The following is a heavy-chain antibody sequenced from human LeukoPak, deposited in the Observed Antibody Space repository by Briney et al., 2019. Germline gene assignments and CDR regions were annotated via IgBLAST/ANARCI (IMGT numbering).Heavy chain of an antibody. J-gene: IGHJ6*02. CDR1: GRSFSGYY. V-gene: IGHV4-34*01. D-gene: IGHD2-2*01. CDR3: ARGPYCSSTSCLPPYYYYGMDV. Sequence: PSETLSLTCAVYGRSFSGYYWSWIRQPPGKGLEWIGEINHSGSTNYNPSLKSRVTISVDTSKNQFSLKLSSVTAADTAVYYCARGPYCSSTSCLPPYYYYGMDVWGQGTTVTVSS. CDR2: INHSGST.